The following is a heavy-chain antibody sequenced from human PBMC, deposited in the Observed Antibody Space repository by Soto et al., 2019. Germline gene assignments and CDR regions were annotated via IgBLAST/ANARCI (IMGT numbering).Heavy chain of an antibody. J-gene: IGHJ4*02. D-gene: IGHD6-19*01. Sequence: QVQLVQSGAEEKKPGASVKVSCKASGYTFTGYAMHWVRQAPGQRLEWMGWLNAGNGNTKYSQKFQGRVTITRDTAAITAYLVLSSLISEDTAVYYCARAVAVPADFDYWGQGTLVTVSS. CDR1: GYTFTGYA. CDR2: LNAGNGNT. V-gene: IGHV1-3*05. CDR3: ARAVAVPADFDY.